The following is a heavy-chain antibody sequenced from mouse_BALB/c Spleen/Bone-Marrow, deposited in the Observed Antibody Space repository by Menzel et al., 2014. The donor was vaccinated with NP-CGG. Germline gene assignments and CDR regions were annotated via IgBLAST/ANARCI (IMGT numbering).Heavy chain of an antibody. CDR3: ARWDGNPY. J-gene: IGHJ2*01. V-gene: IGHV3-1*02. Sequence: EVKLMESGPDLVKPSQSLSLTCTVTGYSITSGYSCHWIRQFPGNKLEWMGYIHYSGSTNYNPSLKSRISITRDTSKNQFFLQLNSVTTEDTATYYCARWDGNPYWGQGTTLTVSS. D-gene: IGHD2-3*01. CDR1: GYSITSGYS. CDR2: IHYSGST.